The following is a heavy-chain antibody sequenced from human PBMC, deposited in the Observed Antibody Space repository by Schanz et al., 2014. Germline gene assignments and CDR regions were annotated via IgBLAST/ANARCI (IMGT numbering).Heavy chain of an antibody. V-gene: IGHV3-13*01. CDR2: IGYLGDT. J-gene: IGHJ4*02. Sequence: EGQLAESGGGLIQPGGSLRLSCTASGFTLSNSDMHWVRQGTGKGLEWVSTIGYLGDTYYPDSVKGRFTVSRDSGQNSLYLQMNSLRAEDTAVYYCASASGYSDYGTYFDFWGQGTLVTVSS. CDR1: GFTLSNSD. D-gene: IGHD5-12*01. CDR3: ASASGYSDYGTYFDF.